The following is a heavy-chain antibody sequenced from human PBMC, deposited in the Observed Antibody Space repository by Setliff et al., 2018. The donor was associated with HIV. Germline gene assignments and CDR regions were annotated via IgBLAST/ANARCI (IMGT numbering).Heavy chain of an antibody. J-gene: IGHJ4*02. Sequence: ASVKVSCKASGYTFASYTLHWVRQAPGQRLEWMGWINAGNGNTKFSQKFQGRVTITRDTSASTAYMDLSSLRSEDTAVYYCARDSSGFDYWGQGTLVTVSS. CDR1: GYTFASYT. V-gene: IGHV1-3*01. CDR2: INAGNGNT. CDR3: ARDSSGFDY. D-gene: IGHD6-19*01.